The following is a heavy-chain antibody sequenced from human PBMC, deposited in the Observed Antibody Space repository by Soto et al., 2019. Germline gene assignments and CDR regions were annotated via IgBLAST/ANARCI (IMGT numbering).Heavy chain of an antibody. CDR1: GFTFSSYA. CDR3: AKGQTPSHYYGMDV. J-gene: IGHJ6*02. D-gene: IGHD2-15*01. CDR2: ISGSGGST. Sequence: GGSLRLSCAASGFTFSSYAMSWVRQAPGKGLEWVSAISGSGGSTYYADSVKGRFTISRDNSKNTLYLQMNSLRAEDTAVYYCAKGQTPSHYYGMDVWGQGTTVTVSS. V-gene: IGHV3-23*01.